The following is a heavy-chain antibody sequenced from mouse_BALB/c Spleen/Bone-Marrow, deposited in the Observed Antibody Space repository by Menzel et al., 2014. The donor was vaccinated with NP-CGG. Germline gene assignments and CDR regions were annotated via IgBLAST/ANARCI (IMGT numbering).Heavy chain of an antibody. Sequence: EVQLVESGGGLVQPGGSLRLSCATSGFTFTDYYMSWVRQPPGRALEWLGFIRDKANGYTTGYSASVKGRFTISRDNSQSIVYLQMNTLRTEDSATYYCARDDGNYHCFDYWGQGTTLTVSS. CDR2: IRDKANGYTT. CDR1: GFTFTDYY. D-gene: IGHD2-1*01. CDR3: ARDDGNYHCFDY. J-gene: IGHJ2*01. V-gene: IGHV7-3*02.